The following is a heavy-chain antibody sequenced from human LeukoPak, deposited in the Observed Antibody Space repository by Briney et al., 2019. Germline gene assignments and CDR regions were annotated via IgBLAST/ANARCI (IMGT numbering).Heavy chain of an antibody. J-gene: IGHJ5*02. CDR3: AREARVAAAGTHWFDA. Sequence: GGSLRLSCAGSGFTFKNYVMSWVRQAPGKGLEWVSSISDSGTTTYYADSVKGRFTISRDNSKNTLYLQMSSLRAEDTAVYYCAREARVAAAGTHWFDAWGQGTLVTVAA. V-gene: IGHV3-23*01. D-gene: IGHD6-13*01. CDR2: ISDSGTTT. CDR1: GFTFKNYV.